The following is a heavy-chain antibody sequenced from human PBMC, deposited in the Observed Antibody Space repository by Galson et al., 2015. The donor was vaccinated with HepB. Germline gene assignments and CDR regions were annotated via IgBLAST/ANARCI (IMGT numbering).Heavy chain of an antibody. CDR1: GFTFSSYA. V-gene: IGHV3-30*04. D-gene: IGHD6-19*01. CDR2: ISYDGSNK. J-gene: IGHJ4*02. Sequence: SLRLSCAASGFTFSSYAMHWVRQASGKGLEWVAVISYDGSNKYYADSVKGRFTISRDNSKNTLYLQMNSLRAEDTAVYYCARNAGGGWYTLDFDYWGQGTLVTVSS. CDR3: ARNAGGGWYTLDFDY.